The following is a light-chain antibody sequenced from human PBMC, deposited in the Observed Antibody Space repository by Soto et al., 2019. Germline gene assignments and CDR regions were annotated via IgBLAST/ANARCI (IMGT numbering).Light chain of an antibody. J-gene: IGLJ2*01. CDR2: YDD. CDR3: AAWDDSLNGVI. V-gene: IGLV1-36*01. Sequence: QSVLTQPPSVSEAPRQRVTISCSGSRSNIGDNAVNWYQQLPGKDPKLLIYYDDLLPSGVSDRFSGSKSGTSASLAISGLHSEDEADYYCAAWDDSLNGVIFGGGTKVTVL. CDR1: RSNIGDNA.